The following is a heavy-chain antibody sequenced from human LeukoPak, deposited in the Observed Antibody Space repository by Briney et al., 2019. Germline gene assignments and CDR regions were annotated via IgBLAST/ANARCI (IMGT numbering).Heavy chain of an antibody. CDR2: IYYSGST. D-gene: IGHD3-22*01. J-gene: IGHJ4*02. CDR3: TRDVPRSSGYPDN. V-gene: IGHV4-31*03. Sequence: SQTLSLTCTVSGGSISSGDYFWSWIRQHPGKGLEWIGYIYYSGSTYYNPSLKSRVAISVDTSKNQFSLTVSSVTAADTAVYYCTRDVPRSSGYPDNWGQGTLVTVSS. CDR1: GGSISSGDYF.